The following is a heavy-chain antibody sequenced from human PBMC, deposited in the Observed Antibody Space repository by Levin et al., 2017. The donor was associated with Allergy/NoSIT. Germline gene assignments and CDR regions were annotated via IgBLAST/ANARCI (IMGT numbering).Heavy chain of an antibody. Sequence: LPFSSSFFPFLLSFLHWVRQAPGKGLVWVSRIKSDGSSTSYADSVKGRFTISRDNAKNTLYLQMNSLRAEDTAVYYCARGGRGPDYWGQGTLVTVSS. CDR3: ARGGRGPDY. CDR2: IKSDGSST. J-gene: IGHJ4*02. D-gene: IGHD3-10*01. V-gene: IGHV3-74*01. CDR1: FFPFLLSF.